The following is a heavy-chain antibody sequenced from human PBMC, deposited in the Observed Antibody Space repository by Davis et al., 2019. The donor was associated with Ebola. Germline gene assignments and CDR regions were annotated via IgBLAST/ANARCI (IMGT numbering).Heavy chain of an antibody. D-gene: IGHD2-2*02. CDR3: AREGGCSSTSCYTFDY. V-gene: IGHV3-33*01. CDR1: GFTFSSYG. Sequence: PGGSLRLSCAASGFTFSSYGMHWVRQAPGKGLEWVAVIWYDGSNKYYADSVKGRFTISRDNSKNTLYLQMNSLRAEDTAVYYCAREGGCSSTSCYTFDYWGQGTLVTVSS. J-gene: IGHJ4*02. CDR2: IWYDGSNK.